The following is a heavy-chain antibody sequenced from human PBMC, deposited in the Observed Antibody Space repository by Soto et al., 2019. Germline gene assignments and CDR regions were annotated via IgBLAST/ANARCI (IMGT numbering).Heavy chain of an antibody. CDR1: GYTFTGYY. CDR2: INPNSGGT. Sequence: GASVKVSCKASGYTFTGYYMHWVRQAPGQGLEWLGWINPNSGGTNYAQKFQGWVTMTRDTSISTAYMELSRLRSDDTAVYYCARAPPYCTNGVCYGWFDPWGQGTLVTVSS. CDR3: ARAPPYCTNGVCYGWFDP. D-gene: IGHD2-8*01. V-gene: IGHV1-2*04. J-gene: IGHJ5*02.